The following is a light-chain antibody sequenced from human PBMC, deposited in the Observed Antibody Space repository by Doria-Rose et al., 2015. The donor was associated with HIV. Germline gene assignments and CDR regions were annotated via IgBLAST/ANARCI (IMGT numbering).Light chain of an antibody. CDR2: AAS. J-gene: IGKJ1*01. CDR3: QQTYSSPPWT. V-gene: IGKV1-39*01. Sequence: MTQAPSSLSASIGDRVTITCRARQTVSTYLNWFQQEPGKAPKLLIYAASRLQSGVPSRFSGSGSGTDFTLTISGLQPGDFATYYCQQTYSSPPWTFGQGTKVEMK. CDR1: QTVSTY.